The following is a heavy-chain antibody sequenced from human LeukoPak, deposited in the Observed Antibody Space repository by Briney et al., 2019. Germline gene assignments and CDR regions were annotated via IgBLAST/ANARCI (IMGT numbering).Heavy chain of an antibody. J-gene: IGHJ4*02. V-gene: IGHV1-24*01. CDR3: ARDDYGGLGFDY. CDR2: FDPEDGET. D-gene: IGHD4-23*01. Sequence: ASVKVSCKVSGYTLTELSMHWVRQAPGKGLEWMGGFDPEDGETIYAQKFQGRVTMTTDTSTSTAYMELRSLRSDDTAVYYCARDDYGGLGFDYWGQGTLVTVSS. CDR1: GYTLTELS.